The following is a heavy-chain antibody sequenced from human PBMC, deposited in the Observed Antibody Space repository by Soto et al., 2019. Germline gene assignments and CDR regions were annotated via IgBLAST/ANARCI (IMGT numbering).Heavy chain of an antibody. J-gene: IGHJ6*03. Sequence: ASVKVSCKASGGTFSSYTISWARRDPGQGLEWMGRIIPILGIANYAQKFQGRVTITADKSTSTAYMELSSLRSEDTAVYYCASLDGVAEYYYYMDVWGKGATVTVSS. CDR1: GGTFSSYT. V-gene: IGHV1-69*02. CDR3: ASLDGVAEYYYYMDV. CDR2: IIPILGIA. D-gene: IGHD2-15*01.